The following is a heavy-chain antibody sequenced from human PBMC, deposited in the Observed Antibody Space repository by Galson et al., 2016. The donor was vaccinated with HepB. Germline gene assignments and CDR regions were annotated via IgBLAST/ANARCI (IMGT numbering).Heavy chain of an antibody. CDR1: GFTFSDHA. V-gene: IGHV3-53*01. Sequence: SLRLSCAASGFTFSDHAMHWVRRAPGKGLEWVSAIYSAGSAYYADYVKGRFTISRDEFENTLYLQMNSLRADDTALYYCARCHDYGDYLASWGQGTLVIVSS. J-gene: IGHJ4*02. CDR3: ARCHDYGDYLAS. CDR2: IYSAGSA. D-gene: IGHD4-17*01.